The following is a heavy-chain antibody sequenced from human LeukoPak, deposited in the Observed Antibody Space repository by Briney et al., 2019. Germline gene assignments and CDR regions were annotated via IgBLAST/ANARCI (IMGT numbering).Heavy chain of an antibody. D-gene: IGHD1-26*01. Sequence: GGSLRLSCAASGFSFSSFSMNWVRQAPGKGLEWVSSISSNSRHIYYADSLKGRFTISRDNAENSLYLQMNSLRDEDTAVYYCARGVIVGATTLDYWGQGTLVTVSS. CDR3: ARGVIVGATTLDY. V-gene: IGHV3-21*01. CDR1: GFSFSSFS. J-gene: IGHJ4*02. CDR2: ISSNSRHI.